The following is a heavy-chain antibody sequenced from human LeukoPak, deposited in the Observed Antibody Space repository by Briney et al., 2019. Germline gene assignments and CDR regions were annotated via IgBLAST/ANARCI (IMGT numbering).Heavy chain of an antibody. CDR2: ISGSGGST. V-gene: IGHV3-23*01. CDR1: GFTFDDYA. CDR3: AKVRIAVAGTNFDY. J-gene: IGHJ4*02. D-gene: IGHD6-19*01. Sequence: TGGSLRLSCAASGFTFDDYAMSWVRQAPGKGLEWVSAISGSGGSTYYADSVKGRFTISRDNSKNTLYLQMNSLRAEDTAVYYCAKVRIAVAGTNFDYWGQGTLVTVSS.